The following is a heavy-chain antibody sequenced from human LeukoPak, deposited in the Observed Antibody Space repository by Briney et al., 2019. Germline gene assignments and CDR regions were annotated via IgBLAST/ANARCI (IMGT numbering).Heavy chain of an antibody. J-gene: IGHJ4*02. CDR1: GYTFTSYD. Sequence: ASVKVSCKASGYTFTSYDITWVRQAPGQGLEWMGWMSPNSGNTVYAQKFQGRVTMTRNTSITTAYMELSSLTSEDTAVYYCARETTIPPYYFDYWGRGSQVTVSP. CDR3: ARETTIPPYYFDY. CDR2: MSPNSGNT. V-gene: IGHV1-8*01. D-gene: IGHD3-9*01.